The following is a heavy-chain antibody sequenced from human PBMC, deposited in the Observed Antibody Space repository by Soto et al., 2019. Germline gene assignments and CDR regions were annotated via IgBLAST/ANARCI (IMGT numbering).Heavy chain of an antibody. CDR2: VSAYNRNT. CDR1: GYTFTNYG. Sequence: QVQLVQSGVEVKKPGASVKVSCQASGYTFTNYGITWLRQAPGQGLEWMGWVSAYNRNTNYAQRFQDRVTLTTDTPTRAAYMELRTLNSDATAIYFCARERQYEPLLYWGQGTLVTVSS. CDR3: ARERQYEPLLY. J-gene: IGHJ4*02. D-gene: IGHD2-2*01. V-gene: IGHV1-18*01.